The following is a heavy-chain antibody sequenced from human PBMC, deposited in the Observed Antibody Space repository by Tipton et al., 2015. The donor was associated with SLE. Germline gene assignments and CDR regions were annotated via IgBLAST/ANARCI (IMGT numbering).Heavy chain of an antibody. J-gene: IGHJ4*02. CDR1: GYTFTGYY. V-gene: IGHV1-2*06. Sequence: SGPEVKKPGASVKVSCKASGYTFTGYYMHWVRQAPGQGLEWMGRINPNSGGTNYAQKFQGRVTMTRDTSASTAYMELSSLRSEDTAVYYCARGEGLLWFGEFDYWGQGTLVTVSS. CDR3: ARGEGLLWFGEFDY. D-gene: IGHD3-10*01. CDR2: INPNSGGT.